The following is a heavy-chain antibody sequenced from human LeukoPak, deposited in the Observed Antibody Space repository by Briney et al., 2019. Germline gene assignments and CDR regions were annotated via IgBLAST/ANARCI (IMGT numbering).Heavy chain of an antibody. CDR3: AKEEAYGYYYDSSGYRFDY. CDR1: GFTFSDYY. CDR2: ISGSGGST. V-gene: IGHV3-23*01. J-gene: IGHJ4*02. Sequence: PGGSLRLSCAASGFTFSDYYMSWIRQAPGKGLEWVSAISGSGGSTNYADSVKGRFTISRDNSKHTLFLQMNSLRAEDTAVYYCAKEEAYGYYYDSSGYRFDYWGQGTLVTVSS. D-gene: IGHD3-22*01.